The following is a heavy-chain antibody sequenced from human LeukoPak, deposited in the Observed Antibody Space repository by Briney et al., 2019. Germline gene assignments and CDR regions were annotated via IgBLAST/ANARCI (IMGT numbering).Heavy chain of an antibody. CDR3: ASGPGIAVAGTSY. Sequence: PGRSLRLSCAVSGFTFSSYAMHWVRQAPGKGLEWVAVISYDGSNKYYADSVKGRFTISRDNSKNTLYLQMNSLRAEDTAVYYCASGPGIAVAGTSYWGQGTLVTVSS. J-gene: IGHJ4*02. CDR1: GFTFSSYA. CDR2: ISYDGSNK. D-gene: IGHD6-19*01. V-gene: IGHV3-30*04.